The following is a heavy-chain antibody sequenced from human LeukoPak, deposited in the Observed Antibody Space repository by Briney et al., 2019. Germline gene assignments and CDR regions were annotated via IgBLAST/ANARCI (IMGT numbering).Heavy chain of an antibody. V-gene: IGHV1-24*01. CDR2: FDPEDGET. Sequence: ASVKVSCKVSGYTLTELSMHWVRQAPGKGLEWMGGFDPEDGETIYAQKFQGGVTMTEDTSTDTAYMELSSLRSEDTAVYYCAGQDPISSGWLGGEDYWGQGTLVTVSS. D-gene: IGHD6-19*01. CDR3: AGQDPISSGWLGGEDY. CDR1: GYTLTELS. J-gene: IGHJ4*02.